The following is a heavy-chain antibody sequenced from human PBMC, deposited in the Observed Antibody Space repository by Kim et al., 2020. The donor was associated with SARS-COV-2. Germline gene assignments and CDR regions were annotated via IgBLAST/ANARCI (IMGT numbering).Heavy chain of an antibody. Sequence: ASVKVSCKASGYTFIGHYMHWVRQAPGQGLEWMGRINPNSGGTNYAQKFQGRVTMTRDTSISTAYMELSRLRSDDTAVYYCARGVLAGSSWTPYNYYYYGMDVWGQGTTVTVSS. D-gene: IGHD6-13*01. V-gene: IGHV1-2*06. J-gene: IGHJ6*02. CDR3: ARGVLAGSSWTPYNYYYYGMDV. CDR2: INPNSGGT. CDR1: GYTFIGHY.